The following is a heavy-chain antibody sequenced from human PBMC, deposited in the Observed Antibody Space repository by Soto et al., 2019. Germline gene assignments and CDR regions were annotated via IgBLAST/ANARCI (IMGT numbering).Heavy chain of an antibody. CDR2: MNPNSGNT. Sequence: QVQLVQSGAEVKKPGASVKVSCKASGYTFTSYDINWVRQATGQGLEWMGWMNPNSGNTGYAQKFQGRGTMTRNTAISTAYMELSSLRSEDTAVYYCAITHLRFGDHHYLGQGTLVTVSS. V-gene: IGHV1-8*01. D-gene: IGHD3-10*01. CDR1: GYTFTSYD. CDR3: AITHLRFGDHHY. J-gene: IGHJ4*02.